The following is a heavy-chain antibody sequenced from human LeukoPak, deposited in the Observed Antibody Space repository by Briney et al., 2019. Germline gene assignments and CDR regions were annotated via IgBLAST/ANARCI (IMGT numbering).Heavy chain of an antibody. Sequence: ASVKDSCKASGYTFTSYGISWVRQAPGQGLEWMGWISAYNGNTNYAQKLQGRVTITTDTSTSTAYMELRSLRSDDTAVYYCARYYDFWSGYSKYYFDYWGQGTLVTVSS. D-gene: IGHD3-3*01. CDR3: ARYYDFWSGYSKYYFDY. CDR2: ISAYNGNT. V-gene: IGHV1-18*01. J-gene: IGHJ4*02. CDR1: GYTFTSYG.